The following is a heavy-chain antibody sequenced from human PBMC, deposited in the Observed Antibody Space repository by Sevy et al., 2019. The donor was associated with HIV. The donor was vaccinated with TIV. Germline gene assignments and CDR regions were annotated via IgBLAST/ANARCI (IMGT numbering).Heavy chain of an antibody. D-gene: IGHD3-10*01. Sequence: GGSLRLSCGASGFTFSTYWMTWVRQGPGRGLEWVAVISYDGSNKYYADSVKGRFTISRDNSKNTLYLQMNSLRAEDTAVYYCARGMMVRGVIIYGDYWGQGTLVTVSS. CDR3: ARGMMVRGVIIYGDY. CDR1: GFTFSTYW. CDR2: ISYDGSNK. J-gene: IGHJ4*02. V-gene: IGHV3-30-3*01.